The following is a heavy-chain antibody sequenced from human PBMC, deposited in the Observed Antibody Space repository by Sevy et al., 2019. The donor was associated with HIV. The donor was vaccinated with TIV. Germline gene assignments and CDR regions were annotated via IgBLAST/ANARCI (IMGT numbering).Heavy chain of an antibody. D-gene: IGHD3-3*02. V-gene: IGHV3-49*03. J-gene: IGHJ5*02. CDR1: GFTFGDYA. CDR2: IRSKAYGGTT. Sequence: GGSLRLSCTASGFTFGDYAMSWFRPAPGKGLEWVGFIRSKAYGGTTEYAASVKGRFTISRDDSKSIAYLQMNSLKTEDTAVYYCTREGSFFSVSWGQGTLVTVSS. CDR3: TREGSFFSVS.